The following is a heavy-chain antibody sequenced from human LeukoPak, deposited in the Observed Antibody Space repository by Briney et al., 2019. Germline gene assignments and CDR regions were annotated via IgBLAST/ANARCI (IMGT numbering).Heavy chain of an antibody. J-gene: IGHJ4*02. D-gene: IGHD1-1*01. CDR1: GFTFSSYE. Sequence: GGSLRLSCAASGFTFSSYEMNWVRQAPGKGLEWVSYISSSGSTIYYADSVKGRFTISRDNAKNSLYLQMNSLRAEDTAAYYCARDTYNLYEPADYWGQGTLVTVSS. CDR2: ISSSGSTI. V-gene: IGHV3-48*03. CDR3: ARDTYNLYEPADY.